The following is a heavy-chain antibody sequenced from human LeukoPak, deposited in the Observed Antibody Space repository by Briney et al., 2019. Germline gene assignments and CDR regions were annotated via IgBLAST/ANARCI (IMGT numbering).Heavy chain of an antibody. J-gene: IGHJ3*02. CDR2: INHSGST. V-gene: IGHV4-34*01. D-gene: IGHD2-2*02. CDR3: ARAVPAAIDAFDI. Sequence: SETLSLTCAVYGGSFSGYYWSWIRQPPGKGLEWIGEINHSGSTNYNPSLKSRVTISVDTSKNQFSLKLSSVTAADTAVYYCARAVPAAIDAFDIWGQGTMVTVSS. CDR1: GGSFSGYY.